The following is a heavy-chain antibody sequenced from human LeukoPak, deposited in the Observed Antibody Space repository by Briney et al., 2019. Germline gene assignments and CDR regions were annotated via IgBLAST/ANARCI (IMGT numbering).Heavy chain of an antibody. CDR1: GFTVSSNY. V-gene: IGHV3-53*01. CDR2: IYSGGST. J-gene: IGHJ4*02. D-gene: IGHD6-19*01. CDR3: AKTTTGYSSGRFPGWPVDY. Sequence: GGSLRLSCAASGFTVSSNYMSWVRQAPGKGLEWVSVIYSGGSTYYADSVKSRFTISRDNSKNTLYLQMNSLRAEDTAVYYCAKTTTGYSSGRFPGWPVDYWGQGTLVTVSS.